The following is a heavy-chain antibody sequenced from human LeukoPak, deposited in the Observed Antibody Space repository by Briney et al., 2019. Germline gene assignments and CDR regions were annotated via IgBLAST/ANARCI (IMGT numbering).Heavy chain of an antibody. D-gene: IGHD3-22*01. Sequence: GGSLRLSCAASGFTFSSYAMHWVRQAPGKGLEWVAVISYDGSNKYYADSVKGRFTISRDNSKNTLYLQMNSLRAEDTAVYYCARDRSSGYYSGHHDYWGQGTLVTVSS. CDR1: GFTFSSYA. CDR2: ISYDGSNK. J-gene: IGHJ4*02. CDR3: ARDRSSGYYSGHHDY. V-gene: IGHV3-30-3*01.